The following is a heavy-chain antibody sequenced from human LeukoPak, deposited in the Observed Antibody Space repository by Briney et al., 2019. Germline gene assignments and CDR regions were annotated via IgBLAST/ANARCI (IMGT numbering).Heavy chain of an antibody. D-gene: IGHD4-17*01. V-gene: IGHV4-31*03. Sequence: SQTLSLTCTVSGGSISSGGYCWSWIRQHPGKGLEWIGCIYYSGTTYYHPSPTSRVAISVDTSKNQFSLKLSSVTAADTAVYYCARSGTVTTWNYWGQGTLVTVSS. CDR2: IYYSGTT. CDR3: ARSGTVTTWNY. J-gene: IGHJ4*02. CDR1: GGSISSGGYC.